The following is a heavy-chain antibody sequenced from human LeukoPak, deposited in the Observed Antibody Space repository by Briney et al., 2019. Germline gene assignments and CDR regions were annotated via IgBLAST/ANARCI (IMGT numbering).Heavy chain of an antibody. CDR2: IYYSGST. CDR1: GGSISSGGYY. V-gene: IGHV4-31*03. Sequence: SQTLSLTCTVSGGSISSGGYYWSWIRQHPGKGPEWIGYIYYSGSTYYNPSLKSRVTISVDTSKNQFSLKLSSVTAADTAVYYCARDYGRAYYYYGMDVWGQGTTVTVSS. J-gene: IGHJ6*02. D-gene: IGHD4-17*01. CDR3: ARDYGRAYYYYGMDV.